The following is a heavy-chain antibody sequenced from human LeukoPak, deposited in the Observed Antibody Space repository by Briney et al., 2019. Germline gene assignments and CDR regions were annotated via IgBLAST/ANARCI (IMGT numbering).Heavy chain of an antibody. V-gene: IGHV3-48*04. CDR1: GFTFSSYS. J-gene: IGHJ4*02. D-gene: IGHD6-13*01. Sequence: GGSLRLSCAASGFTFSSYSMNWVRQAQGKGREWVSYIISRSTIYYPDSVKGRFTFSRDNTKNSLYLQMNSLRAEDTAVYYCARDRDSWPDYWGQGTLVTVSS. CDR3: ARDRDSWPDY. CDR2: IISRSTI.